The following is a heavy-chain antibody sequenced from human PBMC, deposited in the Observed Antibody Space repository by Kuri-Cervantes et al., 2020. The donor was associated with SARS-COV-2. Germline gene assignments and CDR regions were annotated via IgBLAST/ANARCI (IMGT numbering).Heavy chain of an antibody. J-gene: IGHJ4*02. CDR1: GYSINSGHY. CDR2: ISHSGST. V-gene: IGHV4-38-2*02. Sequence: SETLSLTCTVSGYSINSGHYWGWIRQPPGKGLEWIGTISHSGSTYYNPSLKSRVTISVDTSKNQFSLKLSSVTAADTAVYYCALNTHSTRVTGGFDYWGQGTLVTVSS. CDR3: ALNTHSTRVTGGFDY. D-gene: IGHD6-13*01.